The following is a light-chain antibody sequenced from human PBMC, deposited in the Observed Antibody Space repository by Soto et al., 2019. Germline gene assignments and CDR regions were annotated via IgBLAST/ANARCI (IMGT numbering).Light chain of an antibody. J-gene: IGKJ1*01. CDR3: QQYTNYPWT. Sequence: DIQMTQSPSTLSGSVGDRVTITCRASQTISSWLAWYQQKPGKAPKLLIYKASKLATGVPSRISGSGSGTEFTLTISSLQPDDFATYYCQQYTNYPWTFGQGTKVDI. CDR2: KAS. V-gene: IGKV1-5*03. CDR1: QTISSW.